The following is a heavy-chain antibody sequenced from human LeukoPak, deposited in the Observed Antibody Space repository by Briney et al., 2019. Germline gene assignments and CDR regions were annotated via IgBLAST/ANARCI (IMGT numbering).Heavy chain of an antibody. CDR3: ARGTYYDILTGYYKEGYYYYGMDV. CDR1: GYTFTSYD. D-gene: IGHD3-9*01. Sequence: ASVKVSCKASGYTFTSYDINWVRQATGQGLEWKGWMNPNSGNTGYAQKFQGRVTMTRNTSISTAYMELSSLRSEDTAVYYCARGTYYDILTGYYKEGYYYYGMDVWAKGPRSPSP. V-gene: IGHV1-8*01. CDR2: MNPNSGNT. J-gene: IGHJ6*02.